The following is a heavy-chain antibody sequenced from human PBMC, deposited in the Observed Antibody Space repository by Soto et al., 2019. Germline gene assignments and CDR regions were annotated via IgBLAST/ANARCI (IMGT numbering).Heavy chain of an antibody. CDR1: GFTFKNFA. D-gene: IGHD6-19*01. Sequence: GGSLRLSWAASGFTFKNFAVSWVRQAPGKGLEWVSVIACGGSSKYYADSVKGRFTISRDNSKNTLYLQMNSLRAEDTAVYYCAKPIAVAGTGYYFDYWGQGTLVTVSS. CDR2: IACGGSSK. V-gene: IGHV3-30*18. J-gene: IGHJ4*02. CDR3: AKPIAVAGTGYYFDY.